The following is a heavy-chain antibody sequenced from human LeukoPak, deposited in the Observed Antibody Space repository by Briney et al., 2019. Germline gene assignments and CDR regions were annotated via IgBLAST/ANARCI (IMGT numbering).Heavy chain of an antibody. CDR1: GFTFSSYW. J-gene: IGHJ5*02. CDR2: IKQDGSEK. D-gene: IGHD3-16*02. CDR3: ARDLQYYDYVWGSYRHNWFDP. V-gene: IGHV3-7*01. Sequence: GGSLRLSCAASGFTFSSYWMSWVRQAPGKGLEWVANIKQDGSEKYYVDSVKGRFTISRDNAKNSLYLQMNSLRAEDTAVYYCARDLQYYDYVWGSYRHNWFDPWGQGTLVTVSS.